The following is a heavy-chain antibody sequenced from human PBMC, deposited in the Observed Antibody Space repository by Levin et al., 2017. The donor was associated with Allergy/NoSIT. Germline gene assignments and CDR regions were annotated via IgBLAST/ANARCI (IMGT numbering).Heavy chain of an antibody. V-gene: IGHV3-23*01. Sequence: PGGSLRLSCAASGFTSSKYAMAWVRQAPGKGLEWVSVVSAADGSTKYADSVKGRFSISRDNSKNTLYLQMNSLRAEDTAVIYCAQEEWFLAGYFDYWGQGTLVTVSS. CDR2: VSAADGST. CDR3: AQEEWFLAGYFDY. D-gene: IGHD3-3*01. J-gene: IGHJ4*02. CDR1: GFTSSKYA.